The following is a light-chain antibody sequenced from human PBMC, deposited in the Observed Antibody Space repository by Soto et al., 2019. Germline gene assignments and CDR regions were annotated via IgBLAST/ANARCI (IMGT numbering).Light chain of an antibody. CDR2: ESS. CDR1: QNVANY. J-gene: IGKJ5*01. Sequence: EIVLTQSPATRSLSPGDRATLSARASQNVANYLDWYQQKPGQAPRLLIYESSNRATGIAARFSGSGSGTDFTLAISSLEPEDFAVYYCQHYHGWPITFGQGTRLE. CDR3: QHYHGWPIT. V-gene: IGKV3-11*01.